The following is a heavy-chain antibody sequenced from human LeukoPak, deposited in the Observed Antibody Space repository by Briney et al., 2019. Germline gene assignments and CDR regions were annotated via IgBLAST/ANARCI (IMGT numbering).Heavy chain of an antibody. CDR2: INAGNGNT. Sequence: ASVKVSCKASGYTFTSYAMHWVRQAPGQRLEWMGWINAGNGNTKYSQKFQGRVTITRDTSASTAYMELSSLRSDDTAVYYCARGGGSSWSKIYNWFDPWGQGTLVTVSS. CDR3: ARGGGSSWSKIYNWFDP. D-gene: IGHD6-13*01. J-gene: IGHJ5*02. CDR1: GYTFTSYA. V-gene: IGHV1-3*01.